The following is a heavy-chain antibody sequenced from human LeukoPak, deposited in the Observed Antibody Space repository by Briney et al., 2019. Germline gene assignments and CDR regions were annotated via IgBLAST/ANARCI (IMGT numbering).Heavy chain of an antibody. CDR1: GYTFTGYY. J-gene: IGHJ5*02. V-gene: IGHV1-2*02. D-gene: IGHD6-13*01. CDR2: INPNSGGT. Sequence: ASVNVSCKASGYTFTGYYMHWVRQAPGQGLEWMGWINPNSGGTNYAQKFQGRVTMTRDTSISTAYMELSRLRSDDTAVYYCARDGAAAGTRWFDPWGQGTLVTASS. CDR3: ARDGAAAGTRWFDP.